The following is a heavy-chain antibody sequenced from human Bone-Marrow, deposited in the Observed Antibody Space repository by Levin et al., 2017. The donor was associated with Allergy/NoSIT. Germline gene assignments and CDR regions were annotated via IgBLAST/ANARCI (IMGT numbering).Heavy chain of an antibody. CDR3: ARALRTQQLSDV. V-gene: IGHV1-8*01. J-gene: IGHJ6*02. D-gene: IGHD6-13*01. CDR1: GYTFSSYD. Sequence: ASVKVSCKASGYTFSSYDIIWVRQATGQGPEWLGWVNPNSGNTGYTQKFQGRVTMTRDTSISTAYMELSSLYSEDTAVYYCARALRTQQLSDVWGQGTTVTISS. CDR2: VNPNSGNT.